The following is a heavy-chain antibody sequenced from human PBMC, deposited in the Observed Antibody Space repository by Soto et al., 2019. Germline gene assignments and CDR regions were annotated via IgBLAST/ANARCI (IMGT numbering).Heavy chain of an antibody. D-gene: IGHD3-22*01. J-gene: IGHJ6*02. CDR2: IYHSGST. CDR1: GGSISSSNW. V-gene: IGHV4-4*02. Sequence: SETLSLTCAVSGGSISSSNWWSWVRQPPGKGLEWIGEIYHSGSTNYNPSLKSRVTISVDKSKNHFSLKLSSVTAADTAVYYCARDLTYYYDSSGYSNYYYYYGMDVWGQGTTVTVSS. CDR3: ARDLTYYYDSSGYSNYYYYYGMDV.